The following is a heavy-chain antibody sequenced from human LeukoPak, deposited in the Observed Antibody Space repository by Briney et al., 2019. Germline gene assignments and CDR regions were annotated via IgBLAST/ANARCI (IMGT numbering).Heavy chain of an antibody. Sequence: ASVKVSCKASGYTFTTYDINWVRQATGQGLEWMGWMNPNSGNTGYAQEFQGRVTMTRNTSISTAYMELSSLRSEDTAVYYCARARGNSSGWYYYGMDVWGQGTTVTVSS. D-gene: IGHD6-19*01. CDR3: ARARGNSSGWYYYGMDV. J-gene: IGHJ6*02. V-gene: IGHV1-8*01. CDR1: GYTFTTYD. CDR2: MNPNSGNT.